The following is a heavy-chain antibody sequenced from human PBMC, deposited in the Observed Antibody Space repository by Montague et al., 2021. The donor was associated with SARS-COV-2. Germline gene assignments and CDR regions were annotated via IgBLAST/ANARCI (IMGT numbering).Heavy chain of an antibody. D-gene: IGHD4-23*01. CDR2: IYDGGAV. V-gene: IGHV4-59*01. J-gene: IGHJ3*02. CDR1: GGSITGYY. Sequence: SETLSLTSTVSGGSITGYYWSWLRRSPGKGLEWIAYIYDGGAVNYNPSLGSRVTISTDTSKNQLSLKVNSVTAADTAVYCCVRDHPYGGPRGAYDIWGQGTVVTVSS. CDR3: VRDHPYGGPRGAYDI.